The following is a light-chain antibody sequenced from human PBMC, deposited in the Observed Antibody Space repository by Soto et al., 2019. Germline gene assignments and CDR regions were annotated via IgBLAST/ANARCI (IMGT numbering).Light chain of an antibody. CDR1: SSDVGAYNF. V-gene: IGLV2-8*01. Sequence: QSVLTQPPSASGSPGQSVTISCTGTSSDVGAYNFVSWYQHHPDKAPKLIIYEVTKRPSGVPDRFSGSKSGNTASLTVSGRPDDDEADYYCSSFGGGSYVNVFGGGTKLTVL. CDR3: SSFGGGSYVNV. J-gene: IGLJ2*01. CDR2: EVT.